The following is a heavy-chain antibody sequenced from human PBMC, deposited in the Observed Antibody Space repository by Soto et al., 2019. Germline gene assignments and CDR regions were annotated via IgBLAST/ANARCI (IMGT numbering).Heavy chain of an antibody. CDR2: IKPDGSEK. CDR1: GFTFSTYW. D-gene: IGHD3-3*01. Sequence: GGSLRLSCAVSGFTFSTYWMSWVRQAPGKGLEWLASIKPDGSEKYYVDSVKGRFTISRDNAKDSLYLQMNSLRGGDTAVYYCARDEGLITIFGEALSGYFDFWGQGTLVTVSS. V-gene: IGHV3-7*03. J-gene: IGHJ4*02. CDR3: ARDEGLITIFGEALSGYFDF.